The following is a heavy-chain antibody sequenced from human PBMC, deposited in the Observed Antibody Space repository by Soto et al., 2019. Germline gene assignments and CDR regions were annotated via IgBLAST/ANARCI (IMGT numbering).Heavy chain of an antibody. CDR2: ISYDGHNK. CDR1: GFTFTTFG. V-gene: IGHV3-30*18. D-gene: IGHD4-17*01. J-gene: IGHJ6*02. CDR3: AKDLQAYGDYNYYYYGMDV. Sequence: QVQLVESGGGVVQPGGSLRLSCTASGFTFTTFGIHWVRQAPGKGLEWVALISYDGHNKYYSDSVKGRFPISRDNYKNTQTLQINNLRAEDTAVYYCAKDLQAYGDYNYYYYGMDVWGQGTTVSVSS.